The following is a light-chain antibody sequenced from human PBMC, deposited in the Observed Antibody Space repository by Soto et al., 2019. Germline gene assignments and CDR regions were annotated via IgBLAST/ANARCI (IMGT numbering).Light chain of an antibody. J-gene: IGKJ4*01. V-gene: IGKV1-12*01. CDR1: QDVGSW. CDR3: QQTNSFPLT. CDR2: AAS. Sequence: DIPVTQSPSSVSASVGDRVTITCRASQDVGSWLAWYQQKPGKAPKLLIYAASSLQTGVPSTFSRSGSGTDFTLTISSLQPEDFATYYCQQTNSFPLTFGGGTKVDIK.